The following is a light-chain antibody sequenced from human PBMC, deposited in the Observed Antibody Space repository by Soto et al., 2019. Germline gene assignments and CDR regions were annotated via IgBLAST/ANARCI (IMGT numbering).Light chain of an antibody. J-gene: IGKJ5*01. Sequence: DIQLTQSPSTLSASAEDRVTINCRASQSLNNRLAWYQQKPGKAPKLLIYEASSLESGAPSRFSGSGSGTEFTLTISSLQPDDSATYYCQEYNSDSITFGQGTRLEI. CDR2: EAS. CDR3: QEYNSDSIT. V-gene: IGKV1-5*03. CDR1: QSLNNR.